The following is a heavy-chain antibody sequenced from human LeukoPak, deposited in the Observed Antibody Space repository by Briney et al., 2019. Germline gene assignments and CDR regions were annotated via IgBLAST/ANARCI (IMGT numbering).Heavy chain of an antibody. CDR3: AREMGRGGYCSGGSCSPRWFDP. CDR2: ISSSGST. D-gene: IGHD2-15*01. Sequence: SQTLSLTCTVSGDSISSGDYYWSWIRQPAGKGLEWIGRISSSGSTNYNPSLKSRVTISVDTSKNQFSLKLSSVTAADTAVYYCAREMGRGGYCSGGSCSPRWFDPWGQGTLVTVSS. V-gene: IGHV4-61*02. CDR1: GDSISSGDYY. J-gene: IGHJ5*02.